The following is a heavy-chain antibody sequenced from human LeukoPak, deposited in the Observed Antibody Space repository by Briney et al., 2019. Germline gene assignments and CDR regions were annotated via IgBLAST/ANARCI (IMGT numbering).Heavy chain of an antibody. J-gene: IGHJ6*02. Sequence: GGSLRLSCAASGFTFSSYAMSWVRQAPGKGLEWVSAISGSGGSTYYADSVKGRFTISRDNSKNTLYLQMNSLRAEDTAVYYCAKALRDCSSNSCQAPYYYYGMDVWGQGTTVTVSS. D-gene: IGHD2-2*01. V-gene: IGHV3-23*01. CDR2: ISGSGGST. CDR1: GFTFSSYA. CDR3: AKALRDCSSNSCQAPYYYYGMDV.